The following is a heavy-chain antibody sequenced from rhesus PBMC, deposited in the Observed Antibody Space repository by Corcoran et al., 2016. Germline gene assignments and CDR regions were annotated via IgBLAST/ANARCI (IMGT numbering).Heavy chain of an antibody. Sequence: QVQLQESGPGMVKPSETLSLTCAVSGGSFSGYSWGRIRQPPGKGLEWDGYISGSSGSTDYNPSLKSRVTISTDTSKNQFSLKLSSVTAADTAVYYCARGFRGYSGYSYDYGLDSWGQGVVVTVSS. V-gene: IGHV4-165*01. CDR2: ISGSSGST. J-gene: IGHJ6*01. CDR3: ARGFRGYSGYSYDYGLDS. CDR1: GGSFSGYS. D-gene: IGHD5-30*01.